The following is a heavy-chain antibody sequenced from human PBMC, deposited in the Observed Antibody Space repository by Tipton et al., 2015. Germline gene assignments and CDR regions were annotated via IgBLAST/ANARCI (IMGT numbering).Heavy chain of an antibody. CDR1: GFTFSSYA. D-gene: IGHD3-10*01. CDR3: TGGDGSGSP. J-gene: IGHJ5*02. Sequence: GSLRLSCAASGFTFSSYAMSWVRQAPGKGLEWVANIKQDGSEKYYVDSVKGRFTVSRDNARNTIYLQMNSLRAEDTAVYYCTGGDGSGSPWGQGTLVTVSS. CDR2: IKQDGSEK. V-gene: IGHV3-7*01.